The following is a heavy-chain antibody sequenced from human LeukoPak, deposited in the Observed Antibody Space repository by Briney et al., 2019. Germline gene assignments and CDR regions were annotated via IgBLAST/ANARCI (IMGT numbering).Heavy chain of an antibody. J-gene: IGHJ4*02. CDR1: GFTFSTFG. D-gene: IGHD6-6*01. Sequence: PGGSLRLSCAASGFTFSTFGMNWGRRDPGKGREGLAVIWYDGRNTYYAAPVKGRFPTSRDNSKNTLYLQMSSLRAEDTAVYYCAKDSSSSVYYFDYWGQGTLVTVSS. V-gene: IGHV3-33*06. CDR2: IWYDGRNT. CDR3: AKDSSSSVYYFDY.